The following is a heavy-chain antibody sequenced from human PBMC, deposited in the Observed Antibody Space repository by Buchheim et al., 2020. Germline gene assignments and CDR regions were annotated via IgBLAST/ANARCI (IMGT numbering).Heavy chain of an antibody. CDR2: INHSGST. D-gene: IGHD2-15*01. V-gene: IGHV4-34*01. CDR1: GGSFSGYY. Sequence: QVQLQQWGAGLLKPSETLSLTCAVYGGSFSGYYWSWIRQPPGKGLEWIGEINHSGSTNYNPSLQSRVTISVDTSKNQFSLKLSSVTAADTAVYYCARGRRDIVVVVAAVQLDYWGQGTL. J-gene: IGHJ4*02. CDR3: ARGRRDIVVVVAAVQLDY.